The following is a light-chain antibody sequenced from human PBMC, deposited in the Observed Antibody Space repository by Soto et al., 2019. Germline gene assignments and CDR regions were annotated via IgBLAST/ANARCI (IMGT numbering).Light chain of an antibody. V-gene: IGKV1-39*01. J-gene: IGKJ2*01. CDR3: QQSHTTPPYT. Sequence: DIQMTQSPSSLSASVGERVTMTCRASQSISNDLSWYQQKPGKAPKLLIYAASRLQGGVPSRFSGSGSGTDFTLTISSLQPEDFATYYCQQSHTTPPYTFGQGTRLEIK. CDR1: QSISND. CDR2: AAS.